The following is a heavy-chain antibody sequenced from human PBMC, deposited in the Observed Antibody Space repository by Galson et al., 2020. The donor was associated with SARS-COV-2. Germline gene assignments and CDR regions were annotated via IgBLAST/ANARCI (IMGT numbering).Heavy chain of an antibody. J-gene: IGHJ4*02. Sequence: GESLKISCAASGFTFDDYGMSWVRQAPGKGLEWVSGINWNGGSTGYADSVKGRFTISRDNAKNSLYLQMNSLRAEDTALYHCARLIYGDYSREDYWGQGTLVTVSS. CDR2: INWNGGST. V-gene: IGHV3-20*01. CDR3: ARLIYGDYSREDY. CDR1: GFTFDDYG. D-gene: IGHD4-17*01.